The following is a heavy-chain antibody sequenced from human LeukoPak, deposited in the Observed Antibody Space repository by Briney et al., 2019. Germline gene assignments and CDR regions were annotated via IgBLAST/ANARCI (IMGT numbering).Heavy chain of an antibody. CDR3: ARQIAVARKAGFDY. D-gene: IGHD6-19*01. Sequence: SETLSLTWTVAGASISSYYRRWVRQPAGEGLEWVGRMYTPVSTYYNPSLHRRVTMSADTSKNQFSLKLSSVPAADTAVYYCARQIAVARKAGFDYWGQGTLVTVSS. J-gene: IGHJ4*02. V-gene: IGHV4-4*07. CDR1: GASISSYY. CDR2: MYTPVST.